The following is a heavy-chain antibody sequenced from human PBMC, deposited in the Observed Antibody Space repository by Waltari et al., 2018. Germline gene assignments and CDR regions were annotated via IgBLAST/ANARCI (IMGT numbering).Heavy chain of an antibody. J-gene: IGHJ4*02. CDR3: AREIYCSGGNCYLSYFDY. CDR2: VYHSGIT. CDR1: GYSISSGYY. D-gene: IGHD2-15*01. Sequence: QVQLQESGPGLVKPSETLSLTCTVSGYSISSGYYWGWIRHPPGKGLEWIGSVYHSGITYYNPSLKSRLTISVDTSKNQFSLRLSSVTAADTAVYYYAREIYCSGGNCYLSYFDYWGQGTLVTVSS. V-gene: IGHV4-38-2*02.